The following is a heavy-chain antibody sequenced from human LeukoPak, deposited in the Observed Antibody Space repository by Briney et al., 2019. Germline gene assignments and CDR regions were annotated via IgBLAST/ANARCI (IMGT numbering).Heavy chain of an antibody. CDR1: GGSISSGGYY. CDR3: AREKSVEVGFSYIEY. D-gene: IGHD5-18*01. V-gene: IGHV4-31*03. Sequence: SQTLSLTCTVSGGSISSGGYYWRWIRQHPGKGLEWIGYIYFSGATFYNPSLKSRVSISLDTSKHRFSLELNSLTAADTAVYYCAREKSVEVGFSYIEYWGPGTLVTVSS. CDR2: IYFSGAT. J-gene: IGHJ4*02.